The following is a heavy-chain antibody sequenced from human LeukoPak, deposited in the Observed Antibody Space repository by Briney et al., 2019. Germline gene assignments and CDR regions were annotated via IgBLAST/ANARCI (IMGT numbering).Heavy chain of an antibody. CDR3: ARDDRGEWFGELTGWGT. CDR1: GGSISSSSYY. D-gene: IGHD3-10*01. Sequence: PSETLSLTCTVSGGSISSSSYYWGWIRQPPGKGLEWIGSIYYSGSTYYNPSLKSRVTISVDTSKNQFSLKLSSVTAADTAVYYCARDDRGEWFGELTGWGTWGQGTLVTASS. J-gene: IGHJ5*02. V-gene: IGHV4-39*02. CDR2: IYYSGST.